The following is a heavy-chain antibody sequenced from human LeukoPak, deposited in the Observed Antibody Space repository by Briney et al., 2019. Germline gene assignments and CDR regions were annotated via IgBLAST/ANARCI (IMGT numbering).Heavy chain of an antibody. J-gene: IGHJ4*02. CDR3: ASIGGYSRNHDY. Sequence: GGSLRLSCAASGFTFSRYAMSWVRQAPGKGLEWVSSISSSSSYIYYADSVKGRFTISRDNAKNSLYLQMNSLRAEDTAVYYCASIGGYSRNHDYWGQGTLVTVSS. D-gene: IGHD6-13*01. V-gene: IGHV3-21*01. CDR2: ISSSSSYI. CDR1: GFTFSRYA.